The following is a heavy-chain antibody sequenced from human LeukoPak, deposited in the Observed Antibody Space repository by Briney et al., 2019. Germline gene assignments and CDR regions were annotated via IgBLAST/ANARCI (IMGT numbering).Heavy chain of an antibody. CDR2: IYYSGST. V-gene: IGHV4-31*03. J-gene: IGHJ4*02. Sequence: SETLSLTCTVSGGSISSGGYYWSWIRQHPGKGLEWIGYIYYSGSTYHNPSLKSRVTISVDTSKDQFSLKLGSVTAADTAVYYCARERYGDYDFEIIDYWGQGNLVTVSS. D-gene: IGHD4-17*01. CDR3: ARERYGDYDFEIIDY. CDR1: GGSISSGGYY.